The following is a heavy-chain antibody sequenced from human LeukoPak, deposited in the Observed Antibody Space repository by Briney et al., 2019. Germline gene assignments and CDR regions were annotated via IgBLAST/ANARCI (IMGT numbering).Heavy chain of an antibody. Sequence: PGGSLRLSCAASGFTVSSNYMSWVRQAPGKGLEWVANIKQDATEQYYVESAKGRFTISRDNAKNSLYLQVNSLRAEDTAVYYCARFHYCSSTNCYPRHFDYWGQGTLVTVSS. CDR2: IKQDATEQ. CDR3: ARFHYCSSTNCYPRHFDY. CDR1: GFTVSSNY. J-gene: IGHJ4*02. V-gene: IGHV3-7*01. D-gene: IGHD2-2*01.